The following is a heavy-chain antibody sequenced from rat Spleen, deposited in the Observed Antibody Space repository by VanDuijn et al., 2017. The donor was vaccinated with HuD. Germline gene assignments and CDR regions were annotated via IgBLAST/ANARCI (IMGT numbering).Heavy chain of an antibody. CDR3: TELPGY. V-gene: IGHV10-5*01. CDR1: GFTFDNAD. J-gene: IGHJ2*01. D-gene: IGHD1-4*01. CDR2: IRPKPNNYAT. Sequence: VQLVESGGGLVQPKESLKISCAASGFTFDNADMYWVRQVPGEGLEWVARIRPKPNNYATYYADSVKGRFTISRDDSKSMVYLEMDNLKTEDTAMYYCTELPGYWGQGVMVTVSS.